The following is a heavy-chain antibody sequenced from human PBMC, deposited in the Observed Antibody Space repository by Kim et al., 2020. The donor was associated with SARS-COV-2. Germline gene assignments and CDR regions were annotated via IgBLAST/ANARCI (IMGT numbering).Heavy chain of an antibody. CDR3: ARKEVRDYNRRYYGMDV. V-gene: IGHV3-30*07. D-gene: IGHD3-10*01. Sequence: KGQFTISRDNSKNPLYLQMNSLRAEDTAVYYCARKEVRDYNRRYYGMDVWGQGTTVTVSS. J-gene: IGHJ6*02.